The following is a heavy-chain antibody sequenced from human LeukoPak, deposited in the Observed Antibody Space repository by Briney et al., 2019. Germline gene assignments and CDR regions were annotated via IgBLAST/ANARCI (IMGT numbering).Heavy chain of an antibody. J-gene: IGHJ4*02. D-gene: IGHD7-27*01. V-gene: IGHV3-33*06. CDR1: GFTLNNYG. CDR2: IGQNGSSK. CDR3: AKDGPNWGGEFDH. Sequence: GGSLRLSCAASGFTLNNYGMHWVRQAPGKGLEWVSAIGQNGSSKYYGDSVKGRFTISRDNAKNTLYLEMNSLRVEDTAVYYCAKDGPNWGGEFDHWGQGTLVTVSS.